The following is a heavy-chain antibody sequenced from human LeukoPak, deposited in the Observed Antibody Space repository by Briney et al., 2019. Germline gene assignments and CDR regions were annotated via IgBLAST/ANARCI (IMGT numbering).Heavy chain of an antibody. CDR1: GFTFSRSA. D-gene: IGHD3-3*01. V-gene: IGHV1-58*01. J-gene: IGHJ5*02. Sequence: GASVKVSCKASGFTFSRSAVQWVRQARGQRLEWTGWIVVGSGDTNYAQKLQERVTITRDMSTKTAYMELSSLRSEDAAVYYCAAVSFWSGQNPGDNWFDPWGQGTQVAVSS. CDR2: IVVGSGDT. CDR3: AAVSFWSGQNPGDNWFDP.